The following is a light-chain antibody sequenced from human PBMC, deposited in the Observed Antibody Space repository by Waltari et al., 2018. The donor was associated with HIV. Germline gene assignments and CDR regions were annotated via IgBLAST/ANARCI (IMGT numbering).Light chain of an antibody. CDR2: CNQ. Sequence: QSVLPPPPSVSGAPGQRVTISCTGSTSNIGADYDVHWSQKIPGTAPNLLIACNQHRPSGAPGLFTAAKSGTSAALPITWRDAEYEADYSRPSYDLAPGASVVYGCGPKLTFL. V-gene: IGLV1-40*01. J-gene: IGLJ2*01. CDR3: PSYDLAPGASVV. CDR1: TSNIGADYD.